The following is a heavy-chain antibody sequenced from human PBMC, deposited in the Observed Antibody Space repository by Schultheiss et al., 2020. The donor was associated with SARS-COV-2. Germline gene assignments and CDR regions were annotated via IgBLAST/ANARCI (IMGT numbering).Heavy chain of an antibody. J-gene: IGHJ6*02. CDR1: GFTFSSYA. CDR2: ISGSGGST. D-gene: IGHD3-10*01. V-gene: IGHV3-23*01. Sequence: GESLKISCAASGFTFSSYAMSWVRQAPGKGLEWVSAISGSGGSTYYADSVKGRFTISRDNSKNTLYLQMNSLRAEDTAVYYCARGGPPMALYYYYGMDVWGQGTTVTVSS. CDR3: ARGGPPMALYYYYGMDV.